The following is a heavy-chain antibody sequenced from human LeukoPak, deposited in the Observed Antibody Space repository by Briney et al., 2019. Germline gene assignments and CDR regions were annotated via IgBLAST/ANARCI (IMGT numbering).Heavy chain of an antibody. CDR2: IKQDGSEK. D-gene: IGHD3-10*01. CDR1: GFTFSSYW. Sequence: GGSLRLSCAASGFTFSSYWMSWVRQVPGKGLEWVANIKQDGSEKYYVDSVKGRFTISRDNSKNTLYLQMNSLRAEDTAFYYCARGSYGSGSSWPFDYWGQGTLVTVSS. CDR3: ARGSYGSGSSWPFDY. V-gene: IGHV3-7*03. J-gene: IGHJ4*02.